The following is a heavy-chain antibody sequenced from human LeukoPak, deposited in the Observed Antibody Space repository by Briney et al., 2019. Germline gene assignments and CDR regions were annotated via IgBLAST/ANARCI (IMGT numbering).Heavy chain of an antibody. CDR2: FDPEDGET. CDR1: GYTLTELS. V-gene: IGHV1-24*01. J-gene: IGHJ4*02. D-gene: IGHD3-22*01. Sequence: GASVKVSCKVSGYTLTELSMHWVRQAPGKGLEWMGGFDPEDGETIYAQKFQGRVTMNRDTSISTAYMELSRLRSDDTAVYYCARDSAGYYYDSSGYYYGYWGQGTLVTVSS. CDR3: ARDSAGYYYDSSGYYYGY.